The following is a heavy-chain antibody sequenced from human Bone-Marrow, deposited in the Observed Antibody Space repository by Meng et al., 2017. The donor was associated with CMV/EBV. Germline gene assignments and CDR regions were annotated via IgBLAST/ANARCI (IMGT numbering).Heavy chain of an antibody. Sequence: SLKISCAASGFTFDGCAMHWVRQAPGRGLEWVSGISWKSDSRGYADSVKGRFIVSRDNAKNSLFLQMNSLRPEDTALYYCVKDIGYNYWGNYFDYWGQGSLVTVSS. CDR3: VKDIGYNYWGNYFDY. J-gene: IGHJ4*02. D-gene: IGHD5-24*01. CDR1: GFTFDGCA. CDR2: ISWKSDSR. V-gene: IGHV3-9*01.